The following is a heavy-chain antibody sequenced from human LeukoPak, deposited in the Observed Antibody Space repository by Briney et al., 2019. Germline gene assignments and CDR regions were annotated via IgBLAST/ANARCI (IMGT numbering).Heavy chain of an antibody. Sequence: GGSLRLSCAASGFTLSRYWMSWVRQAPGKGLEWVANIKHDGSEKYYVDSVKGRFTISRDSAKNSLYLQMNSLRDEDTAVYYCASGWYYDSSGYYVDAFDFWGQGTMVTVSS. CDR3: ASGWYYDSSGYYVDAFDF. D-gene: IGHD3-22*01. CDR1: GFTLSRYW. CDR2: IKHDGSEK. V-gene: IGHV3-7*02. J-gene: IGHJ3*01.